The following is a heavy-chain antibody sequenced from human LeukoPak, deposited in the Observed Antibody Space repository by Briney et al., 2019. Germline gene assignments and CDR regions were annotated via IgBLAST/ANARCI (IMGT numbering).Heavy chain of an antibody. J-gene: IGHJ3*01. CDR3: ARRPWLHQRFNVFDV. Sequence: GESLKISCKASGYNFLSYWIGWVRQKPGKGLEWVRTIYPPDSDTTYNPSFEGQVTISADSSIRTASLQWSSLKASDTAIYYCARRPWLHQRFNVFDVWGPGTMVIVSS. CDR2: IYPPDSDT. D-gene: IGHD5-24*01. V-gene: IGHV5-51*01. CDR1: GYNFLSYW.